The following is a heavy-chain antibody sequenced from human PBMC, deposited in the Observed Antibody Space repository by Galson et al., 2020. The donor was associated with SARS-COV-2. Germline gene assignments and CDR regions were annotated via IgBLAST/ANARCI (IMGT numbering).Heavy chain of an antibody. Sequence: WGSLRLSCTASGFTISSYWMHWVRKAPAKGLVWVSRINSEGNSTSYADSAKGRFTISRDNAKNTLYLQMNSLRAEDTAVYYCTATRAYWGQGTLVTVSS. CDR1: GFTISSYW. D-gene: IGHD1-26*01. V-gene: IGHV3-74*01. J-gene: IGHJ4*02. CDR3: TATRAY. CDR2: INSEGNST.